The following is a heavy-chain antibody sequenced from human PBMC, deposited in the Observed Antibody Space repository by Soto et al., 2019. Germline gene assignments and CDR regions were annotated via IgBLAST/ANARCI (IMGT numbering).Heavy chain of an antibody. V-gene: IGHV3-11*06. CDR2: ISSSSSYT. J-gene: IGHJ4*02. CDR1: GFIFSDYY. D-gene: IGHD6-13*01. CDR3: AREALAAAHFDY. Sequence: PGGSLRLSCAASGFIFSDYYMNWVRQAPGKGLEWISYISSSSSYTHYADSVKGRFTISRDNAKNSLYLQVSSLRAEDTAVYYCAREALAAAHFDYWGQGTLVTVSS.